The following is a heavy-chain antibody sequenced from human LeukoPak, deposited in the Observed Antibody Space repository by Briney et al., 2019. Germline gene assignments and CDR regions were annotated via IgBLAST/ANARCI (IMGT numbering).Heavy chain of an antibody. CDR1: GFTFGSYE. Sequence: SGGSLRLSCAASGFTFGSYEMNWVRQAPGKGLEWVSYISSSGSTIYYADSVKGRFTISRDNAKNSLYLQMNSLRAEDTAVYYCARDVYYGSGSPRLDYWGQGTLVTVSS. J-gene: IGHJ4*02. V-gene: IGHV3-48*03. CDR3: ARDVYYGSGSPRLDY. D-gene: IGHD3-10*01. CDR2: ISSSGSTI.